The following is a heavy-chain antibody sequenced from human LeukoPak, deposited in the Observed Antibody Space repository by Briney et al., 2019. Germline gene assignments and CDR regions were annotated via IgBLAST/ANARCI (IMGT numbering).Heavy chain of an antibody. J-gene: IGHJ6*03. D-gene: IGHD3-16*02. CDR1: GGSISTYY. V-gene: IGHV4-59*01. Sequence: SETLSLTCTVSGGSISTYYWSWIRQPPGKGLEWIGYIYYTGSTSYNPSLKSRVTMSLDASKNQFSLELNSVTPADTAVYYCASGTLSFYYMDVWGKGTTVTISS. CDR3: ASGTLSFYYMDV. CDR2: IYYTGST.